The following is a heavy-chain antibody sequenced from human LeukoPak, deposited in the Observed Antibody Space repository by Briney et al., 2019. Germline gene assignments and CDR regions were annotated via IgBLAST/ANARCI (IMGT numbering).Heavy chain of an antibody. D-gene: IGHD6-19*01. V-gene: IGHV3-15*01. CDR1: GFTFSNAW. CDR2: IKSKSDGGTT. CDR3: TTEDIAVTGIGLDY. J-gene: IGHJ4*02. Sequence: GGSLRPSCAASGFTFSNAWMSWVRQAPGRGLEWVGRIKSKSDGGTTDNAAPVKGRFTISRDDSKNTLYLQMNSLKTEDTAVYYCTTEDIAVTGIGLDYWGQGTLVTVSS.